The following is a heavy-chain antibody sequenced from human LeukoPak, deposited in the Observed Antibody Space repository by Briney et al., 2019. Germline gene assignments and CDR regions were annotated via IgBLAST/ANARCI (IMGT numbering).Heavy chain of an antibody. D-gene: IGHD3-22*01. CDR3: ARDYYDSSGYYNWFDP. V-gene: IGHV1-69*06. Sequence: SVKVSCKASGYTFTSHYMHWVRQAPGQGLEWMGGIIPIFGTANYAQKFQGRVTITADKSTSTAYMELSSLRPEDTAVYYCARDYYDSSGYYNWFDPWGQGTLVTVSS. CDR2: IIPIFGTA. J-gene: IGHJ5*02. CDR1: GYTFTSHY.